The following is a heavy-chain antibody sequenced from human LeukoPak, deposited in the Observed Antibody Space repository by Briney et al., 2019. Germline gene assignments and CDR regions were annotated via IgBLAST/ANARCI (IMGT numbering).Heavy chain of an antibody. CDR3: AKKLGDGSAYPFDI. V-gene: IGHV3-66*01. Sequence: GGSLRLSCAASGFTVSSNYMSWVRQAPGKGLEWVSVIYSGGTTYYADSVKGRFTISRDNSKNTLYLQMNSLRAEDTAVYYCAKKLGDGSAYPFDIWGHGTMVTVSS. J-gene: IGHJ3*02. CDR1: GFTVSSNY. CDR2: IYSGGTT. D-gene: IGHD3-22*01.